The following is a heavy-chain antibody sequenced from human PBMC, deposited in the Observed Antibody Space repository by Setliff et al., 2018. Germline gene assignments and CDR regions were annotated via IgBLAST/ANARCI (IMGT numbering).Heavy chain of an antibody. CDR1: GGTFSGYC. Sequence: SETLSLTCAAYGGTFSGYCWSWIRQPPGKGLEWIGEINHSGSTNYDPSLKSRVTISVDTSKNQFSLKLSSVTAADTAIYYCARGGTYRYFDYWGQGTQVTVSS. J-gene: IGHJ4*02. CDR3: ARGGTYRYFDY. CDR2: INHSGST. V-gene: IGHV4-34*01.